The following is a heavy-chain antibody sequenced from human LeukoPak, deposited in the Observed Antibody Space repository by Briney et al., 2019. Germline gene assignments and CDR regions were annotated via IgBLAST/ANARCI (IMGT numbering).Heavy chain of an antibody. V-gene: IGHV4-31*02. D-gene: IGHD3-22*01. CDR3: ARGGENYSDSSGYYSLDH. CDR1: GASISSGDSS. Sequence: SETLSLTCIVSGASISSGDSSWTWIRHHPGRGLELIGHIYYPGSPYYNPSLKSRITISVDAAKNQFSLKLSSVTAADTAVYYCARGGENYSDSSGYYSLDHWGQGTRVTVSS. J-gene: IGHJ4*02. CDR2: IYYPGSP.